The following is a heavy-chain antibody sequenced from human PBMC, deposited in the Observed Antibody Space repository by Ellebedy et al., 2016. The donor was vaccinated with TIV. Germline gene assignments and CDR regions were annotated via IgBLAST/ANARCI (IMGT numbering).Heavy chain of an antibody. V-gene: IGHV4-34*01. CDR1: GGSFSGYY. Sequence: SETLSLTXAVYGGSFSGYYWSWIRQPPGKGLEWIGEINHSGSTNYNPSLKSRVTISVDTSKNQFSLKLSSVTAADTAVYYCARVAVISSASFDYNWFDPWGHGTLVTVSS. D-gene: IGHD2-2*01. CDR2: INHSGST. J-gene: IGHJ5*02. CDR3: ARVAVISSASFDYNWFDP.